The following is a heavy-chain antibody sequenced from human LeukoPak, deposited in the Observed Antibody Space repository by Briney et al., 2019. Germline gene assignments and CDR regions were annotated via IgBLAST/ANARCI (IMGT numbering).Heavy chain of an antibody. CDR2: IKTEGYDT. CDR1: GFTFSSYW. Sequence: GGSLRLSRAASGFTFSSYWMTWVRQAPWKGLEWVANIKTEGYDTYYVDSAKGRFTISRDNAKNSLYLQMDSLRAEDTAVYYCVRALYNHGWFPDYFDSWGQGTLVTVSS. D-gene: IGHD6-19*01. CDR3: VRALYNHGWFPDYFDS. J-gene: IGHJ4*02. V-gene: IGHV3-7*01.